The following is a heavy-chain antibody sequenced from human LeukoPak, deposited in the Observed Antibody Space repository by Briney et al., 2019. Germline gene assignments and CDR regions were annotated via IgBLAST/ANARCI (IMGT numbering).Heavy chain of an antibody. CDR3: ARGNVRNYSSSRGNYFDY. J-gene: IGHJ4*02. Sequence: GGSLRLSCAASGFTFSSYSMNWVRQAPGKGLECVSSISSSSSYIYYADSVKGRFTISRDNAKNSLYLQMNSLRAEDTAVYYCARGNVRNYSSSRGNYFDYWGQGTLVTVSS. CDR2: ISSSSSYI. V-gene: IGHV3-21*01. D-gene: IGHD6-13*01. CDR1: GFTFSSYS.